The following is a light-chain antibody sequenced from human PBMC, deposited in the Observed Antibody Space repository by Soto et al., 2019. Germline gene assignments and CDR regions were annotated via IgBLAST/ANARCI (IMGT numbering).Light chain of an antibody. J-gene: IGLJ1*01. CDR1: SSDVGGYNY. Sequence: QSVLTQPASVSGSPGQSITISCTGTSSDVGGYNYVSWYQQHPGKAPKLMIYAVTDRPSGVSSRFSGSKSGNTASLTISGLQPEDEADYYCSSYTSSSTLFGTGTKLAVL. V-gene: IGLV2-14*01. CDR3: SSYTSSSTL. CDR2: AVT.